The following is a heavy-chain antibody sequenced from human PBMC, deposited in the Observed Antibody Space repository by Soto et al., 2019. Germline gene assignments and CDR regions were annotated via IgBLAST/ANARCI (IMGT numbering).Heavy chain of an antibody. CDR2: ISYDGSNK. CDR3: ARDCHYGNNWNYLDY. V-gene: IGHV3-30-3*01. Sequence: PGGSLRLSCAASGFTFSSYAMHWVRQAPGKGLEWVAIISYDGSNKYYADSVKGRFTISRDISKNTLYLQMNSLRAEDTAVYYCARDCHYGNNWNYLDYWGQGTLVTVSS. J-gene: IGHJ4*02. D-gene: IGHD1-20*01. CDR1: GFTFSSYA.